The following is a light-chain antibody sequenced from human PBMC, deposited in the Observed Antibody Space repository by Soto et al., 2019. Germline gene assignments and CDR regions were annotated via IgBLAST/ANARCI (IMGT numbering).Light chain of an antibody. J-gene: IGKJ5*01. CDR3: QQYGSSPIT. Sequence: EIVLTQSPGTLSLSPGERATLSCRASQSVSSSYLAWYQQKPGQAPRLLIYGASSRATGIPDRFSGSGSGTYFTLTISRLETEDFAVYYCQQYGSSPITFGHGTRLEIK. V-gene: IGKV3-20*01. CDR2: GAS. CDR1: QSVSSSY.